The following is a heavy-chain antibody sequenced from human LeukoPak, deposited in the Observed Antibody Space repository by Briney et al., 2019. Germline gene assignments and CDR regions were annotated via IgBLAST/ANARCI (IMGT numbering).Heavy chain of an antibody. J-gene: IGHJ6*02. Sequence: ASVKVSCKASGYTFTSYAVHWVRQAPGQRPEWMGWIDAGSGNTGCSQEFQGRVTITRDTSASTAYLELSSLTSEDTAVYYCARRGVTTQYSFYAMAVWGQGTTVTVSS. CDR2: IDAGSGNT. D-gene: IGHD2-21*02. V-gene: IGHV1-3*01. CDR3: ARRGVTTQYSFYAMAV. CDR1: GYTFTSYA.